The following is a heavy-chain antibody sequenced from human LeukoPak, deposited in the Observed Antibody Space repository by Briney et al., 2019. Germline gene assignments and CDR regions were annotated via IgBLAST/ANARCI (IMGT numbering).Heavy chain of an antibody. J-gene: IGHJ4*02. CDR1: GGSISSYY. Sequence: PSETLSLTCTVSGGSISSYYWSWIRQPPGKGLEWIGYIYYSGSTNYNPSLKSRVTISVDTSKNQFSLKLSSLTAADTAVYYCARIIAAAGTGYYFDYWGQGTLVTVSS. CDR2: IYYSGST. D-gene: IGHD6-13*01. CDR3: ARIIAAAGTGYYFDY. V-gene: IGHV4-59*01.